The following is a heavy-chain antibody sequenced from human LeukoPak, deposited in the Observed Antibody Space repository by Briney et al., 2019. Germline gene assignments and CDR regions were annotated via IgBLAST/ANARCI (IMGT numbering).Heavy chain of an antibody. J-gene: IGHJ4*02. Sequence: GASVKVSCKTSGYSFTSYNLHWVRQAPGQRLEWIGIIKPSGDNTNYAQKLQGRVTMTTDTSTSTAYMELRSLRSDDTAVYYCARDVLHGEAPFDYWGQGTLVTVSS. D-gene: IGHD4-17*01. CDR2: IKPSGDNT. CDR1: GYSFTSYN. CDR3: ARDVLHGEAPFDY. V-gene: IGHV1-46*01.